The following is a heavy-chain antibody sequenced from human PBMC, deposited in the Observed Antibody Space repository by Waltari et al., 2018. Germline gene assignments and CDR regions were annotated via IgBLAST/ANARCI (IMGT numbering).Heavy chain of an antibody. V-gene: IGHV4-38-2*01. D-gene: IGHD6-6*01. J-gene: IGHJ5*02. Sequence: QVQLQESGPGLVKPSETLSLTCAVSGYSISSGYYWGWIRQPPGKGLEWIGSIYHSGSTYYNPSLKSRVTISVDTSKNQFSLKLSSVTAADTAVYYCAGLGYSSSSRWFDPWGQGTLVTVSS. CDR3: AGLGYSSSSRWFDP. CDR1: GYSISSGYY. CDR2: IYHSGST.